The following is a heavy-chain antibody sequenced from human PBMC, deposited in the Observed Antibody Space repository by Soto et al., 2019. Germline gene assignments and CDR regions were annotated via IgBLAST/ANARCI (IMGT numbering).Heavy chain of an antibody. CDR2: ISTSGRTT. Sequence: EVQLVESGGGLVQPGGSLRLSCTASGFTFSSYELNWVRQAPGKGLEWVSYISTSGRTTYYADSVKGRFTISRDNAQNSLYLQMNSPRAEDTAVYYCARDYEDSRSFFHYSYGMDVWGQGTTVTVSS. V-gene: IGHV3-48*03. D-gene: IGHD6-6*01. CDR3: ARDYEDSRSFFHYSYGMDV. CDR1: GFTFSSYE. J-gene: IGHJ6*02.